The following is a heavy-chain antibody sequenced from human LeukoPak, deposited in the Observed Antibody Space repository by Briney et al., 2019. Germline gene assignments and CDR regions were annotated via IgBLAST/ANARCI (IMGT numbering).Heavy chain of an antibody. D-gene: IGHD5-24*01. CDR2: IYYSRST. J-gene: IGHJ6*02. CDR3: ARHTKMAIIGYYYYGMDA. Sequence: SETLSLTCTVSGGSISSSNYYWGWIRQPPGKGLEWIGSIYYSRSTYYNPSLKSRVTISVDMSKNQFSLKLSSVTAADTAVYYCARHTKMAIIGYYYYGMDAWGQGTTVTVSS. V-gene: IGHV4-39*01. CDR1: GGSISSSNYY.